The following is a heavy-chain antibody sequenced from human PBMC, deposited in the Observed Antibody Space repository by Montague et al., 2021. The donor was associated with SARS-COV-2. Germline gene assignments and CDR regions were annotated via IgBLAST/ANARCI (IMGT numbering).Heavy chain of an antibody. CDR2: TYYRSQWYN. J-gene: IGHJ5*02. CDR1: GDSVSSNSAA. CDR3: ARSQHCGGGRCYSLSWFDP. Sequence: CPISGDSVSSNSAAWDWIRQSPSRGLEWLGRTYYRSQWYNDYAVXVGSRIAINPDTSKNHFSLQLDSVTPEDTAVYYCARSQHCGGGRCYSLSWFDPWGQGTLVIVSS. V-gene: IGHV6-1*01. D-gene: IGHD2-15*01.